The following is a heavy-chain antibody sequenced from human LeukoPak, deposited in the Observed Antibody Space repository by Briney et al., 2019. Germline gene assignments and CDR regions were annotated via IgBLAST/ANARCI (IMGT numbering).Heavy chain of an antibody. Sequence: ASVKVSCKASGYTFTSYGISWVRQAPGQGLEWMGWINPNSGGTNYAQKFQGRVTMTRDTSISTAYMELSRLRSDDTAVYYCARVGDYYDSSGYSSWGQGTLVTVSS. D-gene: IGHD3-22*01. V-gene: IGHV1-2*02. CDR2: INPNSGGT. J-gene: IGHJ5*02. CDR1: GYTFTSYG. CDR3: ARVGDYYDSSGYSS.